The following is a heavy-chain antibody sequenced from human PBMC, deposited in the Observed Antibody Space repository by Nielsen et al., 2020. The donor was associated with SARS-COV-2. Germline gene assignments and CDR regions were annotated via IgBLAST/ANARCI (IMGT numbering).Heavy chain of an antibody. CDR2: LWYDGSNE. D-gene: IGHD3-3*01. CDR3: ARLSNFWSGYNDY. Sequence: GGSLRLSCRASGLIFGTYGMHWVRQAPGKGLEWVAGLWYDGSNENYAESVKGRFTISRDNSKNTLFLQMDSLTADDTAVYFCARLSNFWSGYNDYWGQGTLVIVSS. V-gene: IGHV3-33*01. J-gene: IGHJ4*02. CDR1: GLIFGTYG.